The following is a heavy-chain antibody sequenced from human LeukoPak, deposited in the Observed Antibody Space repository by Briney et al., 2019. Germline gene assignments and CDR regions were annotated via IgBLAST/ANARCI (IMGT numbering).Heavy chain of an antibody. CDR2: IWYDGSNK. Sequence: GRSLRLSCAASGFTFSSYGMHWVRQAPGKGLEWVAVIWYDGSNKYYADSVKGRFTISRDNSKNTLYLQMNSLRAEDTAVYYCARATGGSSGWYGNYYYGMDVWGKGTTVTVSS. V-gene: IGHV3-33*01. D-gene: IGHD6-19*01. CDR1: GFTFSSYG. CDR3: ARATGGSSGWYGNYYYGMDV. J-gene: IGHJ6*04.